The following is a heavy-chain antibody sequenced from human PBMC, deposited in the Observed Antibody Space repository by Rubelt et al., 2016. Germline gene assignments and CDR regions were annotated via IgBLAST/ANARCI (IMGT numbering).Heavy chain of an antibody. J-gene: IGHJ3*02. D-gene: IGHD3-3*01. CDR2: IYFTGTT. V-gene: IGHV4-59*01. CDR1: GGSISSYY. CDR3: AAGTIFGVVKDAFDI. Sequence: QVQLQESGPGLVKPSETLSLSCTVSGGSISSYYWSWVRQPPGKGLEWIGYIYFTGTTNYNPSLKSRVAMSVETSENQFTLKVSSVAAADRAGYYCAAGTIFGVVKDAFDIWGQGTMVTVSA.